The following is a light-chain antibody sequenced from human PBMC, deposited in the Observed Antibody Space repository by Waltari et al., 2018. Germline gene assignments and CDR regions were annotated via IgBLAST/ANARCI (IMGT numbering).Light chain of an antibody. CDR3: QQYYSTPRT. Sequence: DVVMTHPPDSLAVSLGERATTNCKSSQSVLYSSKNKNYLAWYQQKPGQPPKLLIYWASTRESGVPDRFSGSGSGTDFTLTISSLQAEDVAVYYCQQYYSTPRTFGQGTKVEIK. CDR1: QSVLYSSKNKNY. J-gene: IGKJ1*01. CDR2: WAS. V-gene: IGKV4-1*01.